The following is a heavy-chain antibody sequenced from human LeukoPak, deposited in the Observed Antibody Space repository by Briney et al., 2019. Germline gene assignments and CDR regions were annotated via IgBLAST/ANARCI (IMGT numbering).Heavy chain of an antibody. J-gene: IGHJ2*01. Sequence: SETLSLTCTVSGGSISSYYWSWIRQPAGRGLEWIGRIYTSGSTNYNPSLESRVTMSVDTSKNKFSLRLSSVTAADTAVYYCARYCSSTNCYHWYFDLWGRGTLVTVSS. CDR1: GGSISSYY. CDR3: ARYCSSTNCYHWYFDL. CDR2: IYTSGST. D-gene: IGHD2-2*01. V-gene: IGHV4-4*07.